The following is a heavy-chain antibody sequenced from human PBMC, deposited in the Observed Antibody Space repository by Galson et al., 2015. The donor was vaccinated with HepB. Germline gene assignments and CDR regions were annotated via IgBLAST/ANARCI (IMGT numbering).Heavy chain of an antibody. J-gene: IGHJ6*02. Sequence: SVKVSCKASGGNFNNFAITWVRKAPGQGLEWVGRIITAFGAANYAQKFQGRLTISADNSKGTAYMDLTNLRSEDTAVYYCARQDYYWSGTYPPWYGLDVWGQGTTVTVSS. CDR3: ARQDYYWSGTYPPWYGLDV. V-gene: IGHV1-69*06. CDR2: IITAFGAA. CDR1: GGNFNNFA. D-gene: IGHD3-10*01.